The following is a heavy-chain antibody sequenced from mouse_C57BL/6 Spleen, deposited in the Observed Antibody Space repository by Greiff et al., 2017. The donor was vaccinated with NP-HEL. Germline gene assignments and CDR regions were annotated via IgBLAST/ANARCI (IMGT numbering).Heavy chain of an antibody. Sequence: EVMLVESGGGLVKPGGSLKLSCAASGFTFSDYGMHWVRQAPEKGLEWVAYISSGSSTIYYADTVKGRFTISRDNAKNTLFLQMTSLRSEDTAMYYCARYGNAYAMDYWGQGTSVTVSS. CDR3: ARYGNAYAMDY. J-gene: IGHJ4*01. V-gene: IGHV5-17*01. CDR1: GFTFSDYG. CDR2: ISSGSSTI. D-gene: IGHD2-1*01.